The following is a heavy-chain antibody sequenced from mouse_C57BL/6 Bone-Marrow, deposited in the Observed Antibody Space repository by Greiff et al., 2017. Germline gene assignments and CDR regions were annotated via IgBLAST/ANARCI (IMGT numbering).Heavy chain of an antibody. CDR2: IWSDGST. D-gene: IGHD1-1*01. Sequence: VHLVESGPGLVAPSQSLSITCTVSGFSLTSYGVHWVRQPPGKGLEWLVVIWSDGSTTYNSALKSRLSISKDNSKSQVFLKMNSLQTDDTAMYYCARQTPITTVVATDGYYYAMDYWGQGTSVTVSS. V-gene: IGHV2-6-1*01. J-gene: IGHJ4*01. CDR1: GFSLTSYG. CDR3: ARQTPITTVVATDGYYYAMDY.